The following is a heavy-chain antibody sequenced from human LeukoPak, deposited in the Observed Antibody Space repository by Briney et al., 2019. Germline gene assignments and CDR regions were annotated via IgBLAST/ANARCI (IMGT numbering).Heavy chain of an antibody. J-gene: IGHJ5*02. CDR3: ARGPRIAAPRYGRGTPKTRNWFDP. D-gene: IGHD6-13*01. CDR1: GGSFSGYY. V-gene: IGHV4-34*01. CDR2: INHSGST. Sequence: SETLSLTCAVYGGSFSGYYWSWIRQPPGKGLEWIGEINHSGSTNYSPSLKSRVTISVDTSKNQFSLKLSSVTAADTAVYYCARGPRIAAPRYGRGTPKTRNWFDPWGQGTLVTVSS.